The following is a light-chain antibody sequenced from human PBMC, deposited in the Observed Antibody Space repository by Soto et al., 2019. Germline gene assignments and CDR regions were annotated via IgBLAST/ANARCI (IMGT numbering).Light chain of an antibody. CDR2: AAS. CDR3: LQHSTYPLT. J-gene: IGKJ3*01. CDR1: QAIYNY. Sequence: DIQMTQSPSAMSASVGDRVTVTCRASQAIYNYVAWFQQKPGKVPKRPIYAASTLQSGVPSRFSGSGSGTEFTLTISSLQPEDFATYYCLQHSTYPLTFGPGTKVDIK. V-gene: IGKV1-17*03.